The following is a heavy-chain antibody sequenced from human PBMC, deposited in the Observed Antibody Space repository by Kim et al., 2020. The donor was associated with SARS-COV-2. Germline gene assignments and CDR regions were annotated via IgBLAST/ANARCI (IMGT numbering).Heavy chain of an antibody. V-gene: IGHV3-15*01. Sequence: GGSLRLSCAASGFIFSNAWMSWVRQAPGKGLEWVGRIKSKTDGGTTDYAAPVKGRFTISRDDSKNTLYLQMNSLKTEDTAVYYCTTDRFPVLTGYRNWFDPWGQGTLVTVSS. J-gene: IGHJ5*02. CDR1: GFIFSNAW. D-gene: IGHD3-9*01. CDR2: IKSKTDGGTT. CDR3: TTDRFPVLTGYRNWFDP.